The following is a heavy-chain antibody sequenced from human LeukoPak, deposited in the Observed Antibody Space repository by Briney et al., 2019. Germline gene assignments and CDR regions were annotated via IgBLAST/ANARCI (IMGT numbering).Heavy chain of an antibody. J-gene: IGHJ6*03. D-gene: IGHD3-10*01. CDR2: ISGSGGST. CDR3: AKDGKHGEDYYYYYYMDV. CDR1: GFTFSSYA. V-gene: IGHV3-23*01. Sequence: GGSLRLSCAASGFTFSSYAMSWVRQAPGKGLEWVSAISGSGGSTYYADSVKGRFTISRDNSKNTLYLQMNSLRAEDTAVYYCAKDGKHGEDYYYYYYMDVWGKGTTVTVSS.